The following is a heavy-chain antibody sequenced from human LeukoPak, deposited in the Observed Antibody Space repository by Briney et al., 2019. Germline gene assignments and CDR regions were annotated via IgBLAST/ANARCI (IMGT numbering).Heavy chain of an antibody. V-gene: IGHV1-2*02. CDR3: ARHPYSGSYHFDY. J-gene: IGHJ4*02. CDR2: INPNSGGT. D-gene: IGHD1-26*01. Sequence: GASVTVSCKASGYIFTFYYMHWVRQAPGQGLEWMGWINPNSGGTNSAQKFQGRVTMTRDTSISTAYMELSRLTSDDTAVYYCARHPYSGSYHFDYWGQGTLVTVSS. CDR1: GYIFTFYY.